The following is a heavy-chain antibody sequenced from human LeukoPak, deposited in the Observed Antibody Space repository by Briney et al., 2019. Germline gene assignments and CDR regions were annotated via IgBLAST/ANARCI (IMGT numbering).Heavy chain of an antibody. CDR2: ISWNSGSI. D-gene: IGHD6-19*01. J-gene: IGHJ4*02. CDR3: AKDGTAEIAVAGHFDY. CDR1: GFTFDDYA. V-gene: IGHV3-9*01. Sequence: GRSLRLSCAASGFTFDDYAMHWVRQAPGKGLEWVSGISWNSGSIGYADSVKGRFTISRDNAKNSPYLQMNSLRAEDTALYYCAKDGTAEIAVAGHFDYWGQGTLVTVSS.